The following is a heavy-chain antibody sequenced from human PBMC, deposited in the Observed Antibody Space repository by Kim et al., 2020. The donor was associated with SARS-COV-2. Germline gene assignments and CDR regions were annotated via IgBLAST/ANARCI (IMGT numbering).Heavy chain of an antibody. CDR1: GFTFSSHW. Sequence: GGSLRLSCVASGFTFSSHWMHWVRQTPGKGLVWVSCINTNGGITDYADSVKGRFTISRDNAKNTLGLQIDNLRAEDTAVYFCARGSSAVAGNSSLWDWGQGTLVTVSS. CDR3: ARGSSAVAGNSSLWD. D-gene: IGHD6-19*01. CDR2: INTNGGIT. J-gene: IGHJ4*02. V-gene: IGHV3-74*01.